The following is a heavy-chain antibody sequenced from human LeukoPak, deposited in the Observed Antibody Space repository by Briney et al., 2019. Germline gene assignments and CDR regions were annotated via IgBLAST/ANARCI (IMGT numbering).Heavy chain of an antibody. J-gene: IGHJ4*02. V-gene: IGHV4-34*01. D-gene: IGHD6-13*01. CDR3: ARGGVFSDFDY. Sequence: PPETLSLTCAVYGGSFSGYYWSWIRQPPGKGLEWIGEINHSGSTNYNPSLKSRVTISVDTSKNQFSLKLSSVTAADTAVYYCARGGVFSDFDYWGQGTLVTVSS. CDR1: GGSFSGYY. CDR2: INHSGST.